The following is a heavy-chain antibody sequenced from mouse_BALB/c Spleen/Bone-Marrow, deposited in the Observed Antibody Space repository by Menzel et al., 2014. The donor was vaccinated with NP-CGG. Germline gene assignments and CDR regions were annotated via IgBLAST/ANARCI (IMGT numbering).Heavy chain of an antibody. J-gene: IGHJ4*01. V-gene: IGHV14-3*02. Sequence: EVMLVESGAELVKPGASVKLSCTASGFNIKDTYMHWVKQRPEQGLEWIGRIDPANGNTKYDTKFQGKATITADTSSNTAYLQLSSLTSEDTAVYYCARGYYDYVYAMDYWGQGTSVTVSS. CDR3: ARGYYDYVYAMDY. CDR2: IDPANGNT. D-gene: IGHD2-4*01. CDR1: GFNIKDTY.